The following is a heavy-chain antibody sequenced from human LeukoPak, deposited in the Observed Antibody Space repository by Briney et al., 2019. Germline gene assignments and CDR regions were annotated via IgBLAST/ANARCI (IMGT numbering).Heavy chain of an antibody. Sequence: PSETLSLTCAVSGGSFNGYSYTWIRQPPGKGLEWIGEIIHSGGTSYNPSLKSRLTISVDTSRKQFSLKLTSVTAADTALYFCARGLLAFRRVAGIFSWGRGTQVTVSS. J-gene: IGHJ5*02. CDR3: ARGLLAFRRVAGIFS. CDR2: IIHSGGT. CDR1: GGSFNGYS. D-gene: IGHD6-19*01. V-gene: IGHV4-34*01.